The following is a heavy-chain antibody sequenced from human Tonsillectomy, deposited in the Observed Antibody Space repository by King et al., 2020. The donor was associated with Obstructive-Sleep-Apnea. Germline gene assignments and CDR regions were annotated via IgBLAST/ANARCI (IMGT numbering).Heavy chain of an antibody. CDR2: IYYNGST. J-gene: IGHJ6*02. Sequence: QLQESGPGLVKPSETLYLTFPVSGGSISGYYWSWIRQPPGKGLEWIGNIYYNGSTNYNPSLKSRVTISVDTSKNQFSLKLSSVTAADTAVYNCARVGRPYFYYYGMDVWGQGTTVTVSS. V-gene: IGHV4-59*01. CDR1: GGSISGYY. CDR3: ARVGRPYFYYYGMDV. D-gene: IGHD3-10*01.